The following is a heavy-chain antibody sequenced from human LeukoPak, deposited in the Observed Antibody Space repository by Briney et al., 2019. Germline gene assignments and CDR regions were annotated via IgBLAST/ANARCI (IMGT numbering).Heavy chain of an antibody. CDR1: GGSIRSSTYY. J-gene: IGHJ4*02. D-gene: IGHD6-19*01. CDR2: IYYSGST. V-gene: IGHV4-39*01. Sequence: SETLSLTCTVSGGSIRSSTYYWGWIRQPPGKGLEWIGSIYYSGSTYYNASLKSRGTISVDTSKNQFSLKLNSVTAADTAVYFCARQVVAVAGTGYFDYWGQGPLVTVSS. CDR3: ARQVVAVAGTGYFDY.